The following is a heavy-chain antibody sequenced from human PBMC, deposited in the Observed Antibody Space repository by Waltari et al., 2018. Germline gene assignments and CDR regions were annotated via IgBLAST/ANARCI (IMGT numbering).Heavy chain of an antibody. J-gene: IGHJ6*02. CDR3: AKELERKPYYYYGWDV. D-gene: IGHD1-1*01. CDR2: ISNSDDTT. Sequence: EMHLLESGGSLAQPGESLRLSCAASGFTFSDYAMAWVRQAPGDGLEWVSTISNSDDTTYYAESVNGRFTISRDNSKSTLFLQMNSLRADDTAIYYCAKELERKPYYYYGWDVWGQGTTVTVSS. CDR1: GFTFSDYA. V-gene: IGHV3-23*01.